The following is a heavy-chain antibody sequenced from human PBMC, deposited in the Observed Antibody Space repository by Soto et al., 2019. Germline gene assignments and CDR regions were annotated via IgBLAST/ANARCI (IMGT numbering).Heavy chain of an antibody. J-gene: IGHJ6*02. CDR1: GYSFTSYW. Sequence: GESLKISCKGSGYSFTSYWIGWVRQMPGKGLEWKGIIYPGDTDTRYNPYFQGQDTISADKSISTDNQQWSSLKASETDMNYCARQIGLSYYYGMDVWGQGTTVTVSS. CDR3: ARQIGLSYYYGMDV. CDR2: IYPGDTDT. D-gene: IGHD2-15*01. V-gene: IGHV5-51*01.